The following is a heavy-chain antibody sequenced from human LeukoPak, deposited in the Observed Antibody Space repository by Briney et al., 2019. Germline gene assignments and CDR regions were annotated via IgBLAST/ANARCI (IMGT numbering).Heavy chain of an antibody. CDR1: GFTFSDYT. CDR2: ISASSTYI. D-gene: IGHD4-23*01. V-gene: IGHV3-21*01. J-gene: IGHJ4*02. CDR3: AKLLSNSGRFLY. Sequence: PGGSLRLSCAASGFTFSDYTINWVRQAPGKGLEWVSSISASSTYIYVADSVKGRFTISRDNSKNTLYLQMNSLRAEDTAVYYCAKLLSNSGRFLYWGQGTLVTVSS.